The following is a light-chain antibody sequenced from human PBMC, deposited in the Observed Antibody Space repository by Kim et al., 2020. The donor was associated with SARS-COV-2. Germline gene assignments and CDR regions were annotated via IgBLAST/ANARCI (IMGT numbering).Light chain of an antibody. CDR1: QSVSRGY. CDR2: GAS. Sequence: YPGERATLSCRASQSVSRGYLAWYQQKPGQAPRLLIYGASSRATGIPDRFSGSGSGTDFTLTISRLEPEDFAVYYCQQYHTTPRTFGQGTKVDIK. J-gene: IGKJ1*01. V-gene: IGKV3-20*01. CDR3: QQYHTTPRT.